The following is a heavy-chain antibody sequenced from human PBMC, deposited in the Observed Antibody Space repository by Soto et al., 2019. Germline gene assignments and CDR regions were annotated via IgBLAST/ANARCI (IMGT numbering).Heavy chain of an antibody. CDR2: IYYSGST. CDR1: VGSISSGGYY. V-gene: IGHV4-31*03. Sequence: PSETLSLTCTFSVGSISSGGYYCSWIRQHPGKGLEWIGYIYYSGSTYYNPSLKSRVTISVDTSKNQFSLKLSSVTAADTAVYYCARVVAACTSLGINWFESLGQGTLVKVSS. J-gene: IGHJ5*01. CDR3: ARVVAACTSLGINWFES. D-gene: IGHD6-13*01.